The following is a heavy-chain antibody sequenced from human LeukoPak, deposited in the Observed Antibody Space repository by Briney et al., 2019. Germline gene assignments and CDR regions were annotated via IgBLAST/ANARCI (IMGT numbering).Heavy chain of an antibody. Sequence: GGSLRLSCAVSGISLSNYGMSWVRQAPGKGLEWVAVISYDGSNKHYADSVQGRFSISRDNYKNTLYLQMNSLRVEDTAVYYCAKGWNTVDYWGQGTLVTVSS. CDR3: AKGWNTVDY. D-gene: IGHD4-17*01. V-gene: IGHV3-30*18. CDR2: ISYDGSNK. CDR1: GISLSNYG. J-gene: IGHJ4*02.